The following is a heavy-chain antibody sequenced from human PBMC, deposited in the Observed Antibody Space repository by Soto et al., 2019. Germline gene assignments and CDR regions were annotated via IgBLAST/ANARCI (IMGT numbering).Heavy chain of an antibody. J-gene: IGHJ6*04. CDR1: GGSFSGYY. V-gene: IGHV4-34*01. D-gene: IGHD6-13*01. Sequence: QVQLQQWGAGLLKPSETLSLTCAVYGGSFSGYYWSWIRQPPGKGLEWIGEINHSGSTNYNPSLKSRVTISVNPAKNQFSLKLSSVTAADTAVYFCARLSQGAAADTNNCYGTLDVGGKGTTVTVSS. CDR2: INHSGST. CDR3: ARLSQGAAADTNNCYGTLDV.